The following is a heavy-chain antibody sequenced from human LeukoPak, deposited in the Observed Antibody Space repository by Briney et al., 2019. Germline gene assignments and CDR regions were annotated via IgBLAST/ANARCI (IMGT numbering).Heavy chain of an antibody. V-gene: IGHV4-34*01. CDR3: ATLGEYYDSSGYYYN. D-gene: IGHD3-22*01. J-gene: IGHJ4*02. CDR2: INHSGST. CDR1: GGSFSGYY. Sequence: SETLSLTCAVYGGSFSGYYWSWIRQPPGKGLEWIGEINHSGSTYYNASLKSRVTISVDMSKNQFSLRLTSVTAADTAVYYCATLGEYYDSSGYYYNWGQGTLVTVSS.